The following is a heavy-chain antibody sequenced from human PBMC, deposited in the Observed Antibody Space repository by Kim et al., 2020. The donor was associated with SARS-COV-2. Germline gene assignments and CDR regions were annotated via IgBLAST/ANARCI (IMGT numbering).Heavy chain of an antibody. V-gene: IGHV3-23*01. D-gene: IGHD6-13*01. Sequence: GGSLRLSCAASGFTFSSYAMSWVRQAPGKGLEWVSAFSGSGGSSYYADSVKGRFTISRDNSKNTLYLQMNSLRAEDTAVYYCAKVLGRGPRIAAAGNVDYWGQGTLVTVSS. CDR1: GFTFSSYA. J-gene: IGHJ4*02. CDR2: FSGSGGSS. CDR3: AKVLGRGPRIAAAGNVDY.